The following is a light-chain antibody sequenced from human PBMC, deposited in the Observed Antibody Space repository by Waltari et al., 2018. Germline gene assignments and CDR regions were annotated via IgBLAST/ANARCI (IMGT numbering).Light chain of an antibody. Sequence: GSQSISGGWLAWYQQKPGQAPRLLIYGASRRATAIPDRFSGSGSGTDFTLTISRLEPEDFAVYYCQQYDASSVTFGGGTKVEIK. J-gene: IGKJ4*01. CDR1: QSISGGW. CDR2: GAS. V-gene: IGKV3-20*01. CDR3: QQYDASSVT.